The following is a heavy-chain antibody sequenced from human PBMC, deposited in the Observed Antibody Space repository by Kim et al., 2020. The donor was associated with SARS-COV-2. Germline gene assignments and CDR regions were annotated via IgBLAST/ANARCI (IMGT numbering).Heavy chain of an antibody. Sequence: GGSLRLSCAASGFTFSSYGMHWVRQAPGKGLEWVAVISYDGSNKYYADSVKGRFTISRDNSKNTLYLQMNSLRAEDTAVYYCAKDLARSSSWFDYYYGMDVWGQGTTVTVSS. CDR2: ISYDGSNK. CDR1: GFTFSSYG. J-gene: IGHJ6*02. D-gene: IGHD6-13*01. V-gene: IGHV3-30*18. CDR3: AKDLARSSSWFDYYYGMDV.